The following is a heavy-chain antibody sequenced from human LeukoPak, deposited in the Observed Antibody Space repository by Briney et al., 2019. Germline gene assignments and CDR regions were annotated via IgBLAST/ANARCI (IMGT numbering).Heavy chain of an antibody. CDR3: ARARWEYYYGSGTYYFDY. Sequence: PSETLSLTCAVYGGSFSGYYWSWIRQPPGKGLEWIGEINHSGSTNYNPSLKSRVTISVDTSKNQLSLKLSSVTAADTAVYYCARARWEYYYGSGTYYFDYWGQGTLVTVSS. J-gene: IGHJ4*02. CDR1: GGSFSGYY. V-gene: IGHV4-34*01. D-gene: IGHD3-10*01. CDR2: INHSGST.